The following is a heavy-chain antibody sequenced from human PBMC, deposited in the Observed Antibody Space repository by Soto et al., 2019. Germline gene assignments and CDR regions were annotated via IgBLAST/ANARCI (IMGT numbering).Heavy chain of an antibody. CDR1: RFTFSSYG. Sequence: QVQLVESGGGVVQPGRSLRLSCAASRFTFSSYGMHWVRQAPGKGLEWVAVIWYDGSNKYYADSVKGRFTISRDNSKNTLYLQMNSLRAEDTAVYYCARGVYGYDAFDIWGQGTMVTVSS. J-gene: IGHJ3*02. V-gene: IGHV3-33*01. CDR3: ARGVYGYDAFDI. D-gene: IGHD5-18*01. CDR2: IWYDGSNK.